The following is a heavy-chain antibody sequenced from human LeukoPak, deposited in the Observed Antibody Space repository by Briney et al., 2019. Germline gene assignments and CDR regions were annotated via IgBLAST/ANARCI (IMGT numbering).Heavy chain of an antibody. Sequence: GRSLRLSCVASGFTFSDYGMLWVRQPPGMGLEWVAVISYDGRNEHYADSVKGRFTISRDNSKNTVFLQMNTLRTEDTAVYFCAKDKPIDYWGQGTLVTVSS. CDR1: GFTFSDYG. D-gene: IGHD1-14*01. V-gene: IGHV3-30*18. CDR2: ISYDGRNE. J-gene: IGHJ4*02. CDR3: AKDKPIDY.